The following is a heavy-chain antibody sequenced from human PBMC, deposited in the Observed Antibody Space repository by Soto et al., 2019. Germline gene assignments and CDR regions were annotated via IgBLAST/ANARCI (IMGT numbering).Heavy chain of an antibody. V-gene: IGHV3-21*01. D-gene: IGHD3-10*01. CDR1: GFTFNDYS. CDR3: VRAGHVFDVHYYGMDL. Sequence: GGSLRLSCEASGFTFNDYSMDWVRQAPEKGLEWVSSISSSGTYIYYADSVKGRFAISRDNANNVMCLQMDTLRAEDTAVYYCVRAGHVFDVHYYGMDLWGQGTTVTVS. CDR2: ISSSGTYI. J-gene: IGHJ6*02.